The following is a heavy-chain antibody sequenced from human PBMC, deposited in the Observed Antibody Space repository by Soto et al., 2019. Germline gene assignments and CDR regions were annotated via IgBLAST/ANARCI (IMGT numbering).Heavy chain of an antibody. CDR3: AKDTMYIADHYGMDV. CDR2: ISTSGGST. CDR1: GFTFSTYG. D-gene: IGHD6-13*01. J-gene: IGHJ6*02. V-gene: IGHV3-23*01. Sequence: EVQLLESGGGLVQPGGSRRLSCAASGFTFSTYGMSWIRQAPGKGLEWVSSISTSGGSTFYAESVKGRFTISRDNSKNTLNLQMNSRRAEDTAVYYCAKDTMYIADHYGMDVWGQGTTVTVSS.